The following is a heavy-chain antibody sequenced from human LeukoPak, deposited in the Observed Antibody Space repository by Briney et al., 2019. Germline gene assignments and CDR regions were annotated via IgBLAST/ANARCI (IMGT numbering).Heavy chain of an antibody. J-gene: IGHJ5*02. D-gene: IGHD3-9*01. CDR2: IHPNSGGT. CDR3: ARSDTYYDILTGYYPNWFDP. CDR1: GYTFTGYY. Sequence: ASVKVSCKASGYTFTGYYMHWVRQAPGQGLEWMRWIHPNSGGTNYAQKFQGRVTMTRDTSISTAYMELSRLRSDETAVYYCARSDTYYDILTGYYPNWFDPWGQGTLVTVSS. V-gene: IGHV1-2*02.